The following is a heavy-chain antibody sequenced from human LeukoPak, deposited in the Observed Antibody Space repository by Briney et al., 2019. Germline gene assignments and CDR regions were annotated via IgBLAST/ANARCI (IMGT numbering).Heavy chain of an antibody. D-gene: IGHD4-23*01. J-gene: IGHJ4*02. V-gene: IGHV3-7*01. CDR2: VKPDESEK. Sequence: GGSLRLSCVASGFTFSNYWMSWVRQAPGRGLEWVANVKPDESEKYYGDSVKGRFTISRDNAKNSLYLQMHSLRVDDTAVYYCVTHEVTVITRSTFDYWGQGTLLTVSS. CDR1: GFTFSNYW. CDR3: VTHEVTVITRSTFDY.